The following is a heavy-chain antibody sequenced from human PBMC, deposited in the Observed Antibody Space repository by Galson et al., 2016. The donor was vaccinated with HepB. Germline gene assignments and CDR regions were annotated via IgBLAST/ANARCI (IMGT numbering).Heavy chain of an antibody. CDR3: ARYSGYLFDY. CDR2: ISWNRGSL. D-gene: IGHD5-12*01. J-gene: IGHJ4*02. V-gene: IGHV3-9*01. CDR1: GFTFENYA. Sequence: SLRLSCAASGFTFENYAMNWVRQAPGKGLEWVSGISWNRGSLGYADSVKGRFTISRDNAKNSLDLQMNSLIAEDTALYYCARYSGYLFDYWGQGTLVTVSS.